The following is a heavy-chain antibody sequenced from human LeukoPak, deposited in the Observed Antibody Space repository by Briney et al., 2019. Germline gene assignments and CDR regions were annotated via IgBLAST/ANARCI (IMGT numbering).Heavy chain of an antibody. CDR3: ARGSEPIAAFDI. CDR2: VYSGGST. Sequence: GGSLRLSCAASGFTVSSNYMSWVRQAPGKGLEWVSVVYSGGSTYYADSVKGRFTISRDNSKNTLYLQMNSLRAEDTAVYYCARGSEPIAAFDIWGQGTMVTVSS. V-gene: IGHV3-53*01. J-gene: IGHJ3*02. D-gene: IGHD2-21*01. CDR1: GFTVSSNY.